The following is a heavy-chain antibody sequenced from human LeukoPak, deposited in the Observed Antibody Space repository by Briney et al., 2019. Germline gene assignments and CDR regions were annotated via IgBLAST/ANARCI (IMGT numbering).Heavy chain of an antibody. V-gene: IGHV3-15*01. Sequence: GGSLRLSCIASGFTFSNVWMSWVRQSPRKGLEWVGRIKSKTDGGTTDYAGPMKGRFTISRDDSKNTLYLQMDSLQTEDTAVYYCTTDSQKGSNSLDYWGQGTPVTVSS. CDR2: IKSKTDGGTT. D-gene: IGHD4-23*01. CDR3: TTDSQKGSNSLDY. J-gene: IGHJ4*02. CDR1: GFTFSNVW.